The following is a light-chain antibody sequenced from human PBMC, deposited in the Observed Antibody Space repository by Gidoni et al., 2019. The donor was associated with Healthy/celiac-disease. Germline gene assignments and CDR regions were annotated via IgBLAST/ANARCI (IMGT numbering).Light chain of an antibody. CDR2: KAS. CDR3: QQYNSDPYT. Sequence: DIQMTQSPSTLSAAVGDRVTITCRASQSISSLLAWYQQKPGKAPKLLIYKASSLESGVPSRCSGSGSGTEFTLTISSLQPDDFATYYCQQYNSDPYTFXQXTKLEIK. J-gene: IGKJ2*01. CDR1: QSISSL. V-gene: IGKV1-5*03.